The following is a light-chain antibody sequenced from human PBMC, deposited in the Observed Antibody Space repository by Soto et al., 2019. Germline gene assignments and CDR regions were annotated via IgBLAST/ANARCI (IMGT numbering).Light chain of an antibody. CDR1: SSDVGTYNY. Sequence: QSALTQPRSVSGPPGQSVSISCSGTSSDVGTYNYVSWYQQHPGKAPKLMIYDVRKRPSGVPDWFSGCNSGNTSSLTISGIQAEDDADDYYCSYDCGYTHAVFGGGTKLTVL. CDR2: DVR. V-gene: IGLV2-11*01. J-gene: IGLJ2*01. CDR3: CSYDCGYTHAV.